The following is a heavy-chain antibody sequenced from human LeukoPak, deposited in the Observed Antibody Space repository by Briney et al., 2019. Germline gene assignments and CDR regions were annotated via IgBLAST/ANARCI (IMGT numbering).Heavy chain of an antibody. Sequence: PGGSLRLSCAASGFTFGDAWMSWVRQAPGKGLEWVARIKSKVHGGTTDYAAPVNGRFTISRDESENKLYLQMNSLKTEDTGVYYCSRHMTSADYWGQGTLVTVSS. CDR3: SRHMTSADY. CDR1: GFTFGDAW. D-gene: IGHD4-11*01. CDR2: IKSKVHGGTT. J-gene: IGHJ4*02. V-gene: IGHV3-15*01.